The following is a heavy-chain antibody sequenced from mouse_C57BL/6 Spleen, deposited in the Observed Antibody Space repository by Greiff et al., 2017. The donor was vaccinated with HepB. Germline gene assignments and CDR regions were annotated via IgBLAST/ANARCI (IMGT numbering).Heavy chain of an antibody. Sequence: QVQLQQSGAELAKPGASVKLSCKASGYTFTSYWMHWVKQRPGQGLEWIGYINPSSGYTKYNQKFKDKATLTADKSSSTADMQLSSLTYEDSAVYYCARGRSYYYGPQDYYAMDYWGQGTSVTVSS. D-gene: IGHD1-1*01. J-gene: IGHJ4*01. CDR3: ARGRSYYYGPQDYYAMDY. CDR2: INPSSGYT. CDR1: GYTFTSYW. V-gene: IGHV1-7*01.